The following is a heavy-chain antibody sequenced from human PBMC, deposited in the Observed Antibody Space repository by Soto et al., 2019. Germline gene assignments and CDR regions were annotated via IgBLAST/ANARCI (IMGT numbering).Heavy chain of an antibody. D-gene: IGHD6-13*01. CDR1: GDSVSSNSAA. J-gene: IGHJ6*02. CDR3: ARHSSSWYSPGGYYYYGMDV. V-gene: IGHV6-1*01. Sequence: SQTLSLTCAISGDSVSSNSAAWNWIRHSPSRGLEWLGRTYYRSKWYNDYAVSVKSRITINPDTSKNQFSLQLNSVTPEDTAVYYCARHSSSWYSPGGYYYYGMDVWGQGNAVTGSS. CDR2: TYYRSKWYN.